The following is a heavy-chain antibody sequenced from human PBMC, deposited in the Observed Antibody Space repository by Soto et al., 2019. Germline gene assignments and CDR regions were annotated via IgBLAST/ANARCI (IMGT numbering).Heavy chain of an antibody. D-gene: IGHD3-10*01. CDR2: IVPMFGIP. Sequence: QVQLVQSGAEVKKPGSSVKVSCRASGGTFSSSAISWVRQAPGQGLEWMGGIVPMFGIPDIAQKFQGRVTITADEATGTAYMEVGSLRSEDTATYYCAKIGERSWFDSWGQGTLVNVSS. CDR3: AKIGERSWFDS. J-gene: IGHJ5*01. CDR1: GGTFSSSA. V-gene: IGHV1-69*01.